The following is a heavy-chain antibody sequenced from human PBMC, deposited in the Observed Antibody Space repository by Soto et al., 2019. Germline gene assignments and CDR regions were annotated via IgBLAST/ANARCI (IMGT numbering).Heavy chain of an antibody. CDR1: GGSFSSFA. CDR3: ASDPRARI. J-gene: IGHJ4*02. CDR2: IIPALGSA. Sequence: QVQLMQSGAEVQKPGSSVKVSCKVSGGSFSSFAISWVRQAPGQGLEWMGGIIPALGSANYAQKFRDRLTITAAESSATVFMELSSLRSEDSAVYFCASDPRARIWGQGTLVTVSS. V-gene: IGHV1-69*01.